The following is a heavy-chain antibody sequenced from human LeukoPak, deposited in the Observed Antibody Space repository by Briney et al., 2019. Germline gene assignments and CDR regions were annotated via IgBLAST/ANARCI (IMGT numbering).Heavy chain of an antibody. V-gene: IGHV3-33*06. CDR1: GFTFSRSG. CDR3: AKAWMRGTNYYFGF. D-gene: IGHD3-16*01. CDR2: IWSDGGKK. Sequence: PGGSLRLSCAASGFTFSRSGMHWVRQAPGKGLEGVAVIWSDGGKKYYGDSVKGRLTISRDNPNNELYLQMNSLRAEDTAVYYCAKAWMRGTNYYFGFWGQGTPVTVSS. J-gene: IGHJ4*02.